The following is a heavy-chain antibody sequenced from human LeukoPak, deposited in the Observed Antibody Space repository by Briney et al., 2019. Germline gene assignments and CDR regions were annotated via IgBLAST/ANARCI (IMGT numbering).Heavy chain of an antibody. CDR1: GGSISSYY. J-gene: IGHJ5*02. CDR2: VYTSGST. D-gene: IGHD3-3*01. V-gene: IGHV4-4*07. CDR3: ARNRETDYDFWSGSYKNWFDP. Sequence: PSETLSLTCTVSGGSISSYYWSWIRQPAGKGLEWIGRVYTSGSTNYNPSLKSRVTTSVDTSTNQFSLKRSSVAAADTAMYYCARNRETDYDFWSGSYKNWFDPWGQGTLVTVSS.